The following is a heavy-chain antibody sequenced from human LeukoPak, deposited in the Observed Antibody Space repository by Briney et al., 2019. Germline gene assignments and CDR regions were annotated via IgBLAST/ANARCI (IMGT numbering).Heavy chain of an antibody. CDR3: ARNRDDFWSAYLFDY. D-gene: IGHD3-3*01. CDR1: GFTFSSYS. Sequence: TGGSLRLSCAASGFTFSSYSMNWVRQAPGKGLEWVSSISSSSSYIYYADSLKGRFTISRDNAKNSLYLQMNSLRAEDTAVYYCARNRDDFWSAYLFDYWGQGALVTVSS. V-gene: IGHV3-21*01. J-gene: IGHJ4*02. CDR2: ISSSSSYI.